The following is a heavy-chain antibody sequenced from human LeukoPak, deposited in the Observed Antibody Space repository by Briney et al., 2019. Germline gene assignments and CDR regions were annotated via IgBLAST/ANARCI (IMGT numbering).Heavy chain of an antibody. J-gene: IGHJ6*02. Sequence: PSETLSLTCTVSGGSISSYYWSWIRQPPGKGLEWIGYIYYSGSTNYNPSLKSRVTISVDTSKNQFSLKLSSVTAADTAVYYCARTYYDIAGYYYGTDVWGQGTTVTVSS. D-gene: IGHD3-9*01. V-gene: IGHV4-59*01. CDR1: GGSISSYY. CDR2: IYYSGST. CDR3: ARTYYDIAGYYYGTDV.